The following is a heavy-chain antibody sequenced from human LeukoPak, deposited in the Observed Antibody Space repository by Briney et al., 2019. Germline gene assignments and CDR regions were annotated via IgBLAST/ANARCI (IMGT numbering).Heavy chain of an antibody. CDR3: ARVYYYDSSGYYAYFDY. CDR2: IYSGDSDT. V-gene: IGHV5-51*01. CDR1: GYSFTSYW. Sequence: GESRQISCQGSGYSFTSYWIGCVRPVPGKGLEWRGIIYSGDSDTRYSQSFQGQVPSSAENSISTAYLQWSSLKASDTAMYYCARVYYYDSSGYYAYFDYWGQGTLVTVSS. D-gene: IGHD3-22*01. J-gene: IGHJ4*02.